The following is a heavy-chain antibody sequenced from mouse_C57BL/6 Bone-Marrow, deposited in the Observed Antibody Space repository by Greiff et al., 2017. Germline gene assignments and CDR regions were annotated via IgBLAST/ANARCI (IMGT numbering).Heavy chain of an antibody. CDR3: VWLLDY. CDR2: IRSKSSNYAT. J-gene: IGHJ4*01. V-gene: IGHV10-3*01. Sequence: EVKLVESGGGLVQPKGYLKLSFAASGFTFNPYPINWFRQAPGKGLEWVARIRSKSSNYATYYADSVKDRFTISRDDSQSMLYLQMNNLKTEDTAMYYCVWLLDYWGQGTSVTVSS. CDR1: GFTFNPYP. D-gene: IGHD2-2*01.